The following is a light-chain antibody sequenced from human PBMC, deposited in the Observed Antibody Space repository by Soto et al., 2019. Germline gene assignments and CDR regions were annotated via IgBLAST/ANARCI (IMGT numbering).Light chain of an antibody. Sequence: DTVSTQSPVTLSLPALDTIPLFSCVSQSVSSRSLAWYQQKPGQAPRLLIYGASSRATGIPDRFSGSGSGTDFTLTISSLQPEDFATYYCQQSYSTPITCGQGTRLEIK. J-gene: IGKJ5*01. CDR3: QQSYSTPIT. CDR1: QSVSSRS. V-gene: IGKV3-20*01. CDR2: GAS.